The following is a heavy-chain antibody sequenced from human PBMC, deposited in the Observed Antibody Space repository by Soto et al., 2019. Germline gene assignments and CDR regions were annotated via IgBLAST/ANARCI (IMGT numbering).Heavy chain of an antibody. CDR3: RSSTSCYDESCVDV. CDR1: GYSISSGNY. Sequence: SETLSLTCAVSGYSISSGNYWAWIRQPPGRGLEWIGSLYRIGSTHYNTSLKSRVTISVDTSKNHFSLELGSVTAADTAIYYCRSSTSCYDESCVDVWGQGTMVTVSS. V-gene: IGHV4-38-2*01. CDR2: LYRIGST. D-gene: IGHD2-2*01. J-gene: IGHJ6*02.